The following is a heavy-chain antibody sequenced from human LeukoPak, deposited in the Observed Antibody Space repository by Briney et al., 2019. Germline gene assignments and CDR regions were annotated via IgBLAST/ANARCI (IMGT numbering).Heavy chain of an antibody. Sequence: GASVKVSYKASGYTFTSCGISWVRQATGQGLEWMGWISAYNGNTNYAQKLQGRVTMTTDTSTSTAYMELRSLRSDDTAVYYCARGPPMVRGVILNWFDPWGQGTLVTVSS. CDR3: ARGPPMVRGVILNWFDP. D-gene: IGHD3-10*01. V-gene: IGHV1-18*01. J-gene: IGHJ5*02. CDR2: ISAYNGNT. CDR1: GYTFTSCG.